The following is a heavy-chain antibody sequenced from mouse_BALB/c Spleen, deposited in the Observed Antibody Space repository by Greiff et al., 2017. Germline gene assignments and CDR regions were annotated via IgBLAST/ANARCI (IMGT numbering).Heavy chain of an antibody. CDR2: ISDGGSYT. CDR1: GFTFSDYY. V-gene: IGHV5-4*02. Sequence: EVQLVESGGGLVKPGGSLKLSCAASGFTFSDYYMYWVRQTPEKRLEWVATISDGGSYTYYPDSVKGRFTISRDNAKNNLYLQMSSLKSEDTAMYYCARGPLGFITTVEAWFAYWGQGTLVTVSA. J-gene: IGHJ3*01. CDR3: ARGPLGFITTVEAWFAY. D-gene: IGHD1-1*01.